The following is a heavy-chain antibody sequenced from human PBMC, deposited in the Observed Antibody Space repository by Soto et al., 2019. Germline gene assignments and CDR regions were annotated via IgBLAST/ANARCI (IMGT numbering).Heavy chain of an antibody. CDR1: DYTFSNHW. CDR2: MFPGDSDT. D-gene: IGHD6-19*01. CDR3: ARAVAGDRIDY. V-gene: IGHV5-51*01. Sequence: ETQLVQSGAEVRKPGESLKISCEATDYTFSNHWIAWVRQMPGKGLEWMGVMFPGDSDTRYGPSFQGRVTISADKSINTAYLQWDSLEASDTGIYYCARAVAGDRIDYWGPGTRVTVSS. J-gene: IGHJ4*02.